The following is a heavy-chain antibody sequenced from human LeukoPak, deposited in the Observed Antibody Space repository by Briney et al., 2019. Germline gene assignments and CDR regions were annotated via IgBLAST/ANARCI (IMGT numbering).Heavy chain of an antibody. CDR3: ARAYSSSWMDFDN. CDR2: ISPYNGNT. Sequence: GASVKVSCKASGYTFTTYGISWVRQAPGQGLEWMGWISPYNGNTNYAQKLQGRVTMTTDTSTSTAYVELRSLRSDDTAVYYCARAYSSSWMDFDNWGQGTLVTVSS. CDR1: GYTFTTYG. V-gene: IGHV1-18*01. D-gene: IGHD6-13*01. J-gene: IGHJ4*02.